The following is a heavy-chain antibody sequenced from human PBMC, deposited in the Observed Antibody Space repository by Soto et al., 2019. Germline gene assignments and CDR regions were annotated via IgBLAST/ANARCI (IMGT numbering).Heavy chain of an antibody. CDR2: IYYSGST. J-gene: IGHJ6*02. V-gene: IGHV4-59*01. CDR1: GGSISSYY. Sequence: SETLSLTCTVSGGSISSYYWSWIRPPPGKGLEWIGYIYYSGSTNYDPSLKSRVTISVDTSKNQFSLKLSSVTAADTAVYYCGRRDYYYYYGMDVWGQGIMVTVSS. CDR3: GRRDYYYYYGMDV.